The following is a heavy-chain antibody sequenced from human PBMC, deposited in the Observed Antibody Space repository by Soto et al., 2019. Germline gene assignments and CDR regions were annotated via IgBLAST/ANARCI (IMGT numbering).Heavy chain of an antibody. CDR3: ARVAGTMIVVVTQDYDY. D-gene: IGHD3-22*01. J-gene: IGHJ4*02. CDR2: ISAYNGNT. CDR1: GYTFTSYC. V-gene: IGHV1-18*01. Sequence: GASVKVSCKASGYTFTSYCISWVRQAPGQGLEWMGWISAYNGNTNYAQKLQGRVTMTTDTSTSTAYMELRSLRSDDTAVYYCARVAGTMIVVVTQDYDYWGQGTLVTVSS.